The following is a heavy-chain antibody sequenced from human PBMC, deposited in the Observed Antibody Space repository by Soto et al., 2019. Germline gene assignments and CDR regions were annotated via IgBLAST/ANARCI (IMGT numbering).Heavy chain of an antibody. J-gene: IGHJ4*02. Sequence: QVQLVESGGGVVQPGRSLRLSCAASGFTFSSYAMHWVRQAPGQGPEWVAVISSDGRNKYYADSVKGRFTISRDNSKNALYLQMNSLIAEDTAVYYCASPRLSSDGTTPIDYWGQGTLVTVSS. CDR1: GFTFSSYA. CDR2: ISSDGRNK. V-gene: IGHV3-30-3*01. D-gene: IGHD1-1*01. CDR3: ASPRLSSDGTTPIDY.